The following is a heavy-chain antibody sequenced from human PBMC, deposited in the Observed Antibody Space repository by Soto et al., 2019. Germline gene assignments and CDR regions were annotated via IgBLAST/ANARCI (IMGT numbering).Heavy chain of an antibody. J-gene: IGHJ4*02. CDR2: ITYSGSS. V-gene: IGHV4-61*01. Sequence: PSETLSLTCTVSGGSVSSGTYYWNWIRQPPGKGLEWIGYITYSGSSNYNPSLRSRVTMSLSTSKNQFSLKLNSVTAADTAVYYCARDTGSSGWYYFDYWGQGTLVTVSS. CDR1: GGSVSSGTYY. CDR3: ARDTGSSGWYYFDY. D-gene: IGHD6-19*01.